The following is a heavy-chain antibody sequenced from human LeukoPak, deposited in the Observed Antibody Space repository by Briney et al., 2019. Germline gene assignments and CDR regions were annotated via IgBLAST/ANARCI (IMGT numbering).Heavy chain of an antibody. J-gene: IGHJ3*02. CDR1: GFTFTSSA. D-gene: IGHD3-22*01. Sequence: SVKVSCKASGFTFTSSAMQWVRRARGQRLEWIGWIVVGSGNTNYAQKFQERVTITRDMSTSTAYMELSSLRSEDTAVYYCAAGAYYYDSSGHLGKNAFDIWGQGTMVTVSS. CDR2: IVVGSGNT. V-gene: IGHV1-58*02. CDR3: AAGAYYYDSSGHLGKNAFDI.